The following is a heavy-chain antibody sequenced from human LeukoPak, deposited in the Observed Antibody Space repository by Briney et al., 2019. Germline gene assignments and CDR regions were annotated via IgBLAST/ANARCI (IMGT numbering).Heavy chain of an antibody. CDR1: GGSFSGYY. D-gene: IGHD3-10*01. J-gene: IGHJ3*02. V-gene: IGHV4-34*01. CDR2: INHSGST. CDR3: ARGLRITSLYAFDI. Sequence: SDTLTLTCAVYGGSFSGYYWSWIRQPPGKGLEGIGEINHSGSTNYNPSLKSRVTISVDTSKNQFSLKLSSVTAADTAVYYCARGLRITSLYAFDIWGQGTMVTVSS.